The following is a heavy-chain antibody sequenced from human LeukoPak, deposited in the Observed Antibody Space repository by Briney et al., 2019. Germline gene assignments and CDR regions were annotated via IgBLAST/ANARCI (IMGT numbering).Heavy chain of an antibody. D-gene: IGHD2/OR15-2a*01. V-gene: IGHV3-23*01. Sequence: GGSLRLSCAASGFTFSSYGMSWVRQAPGKGLEWVSAIYVSGGSTFYADSVKGRFTVSRDNSKNTLYLQMNSLRAEGTAIYYCAKDALLLSTNDAFDIWGQGTMVTVSS. J-gene: IGHJ3*02. CDR2: IYVSGGST. CDR3: AKDALLLSTNDAFDI. CDR1: GFTFSSYG.